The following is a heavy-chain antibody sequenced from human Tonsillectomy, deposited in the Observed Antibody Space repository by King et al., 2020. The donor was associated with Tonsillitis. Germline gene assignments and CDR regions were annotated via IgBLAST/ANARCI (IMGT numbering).Heavy chain of an antibody. CDR2: ISYDGSNK. CDR1: GFTFSSYA. Sequence: QLVQSGGGVVQPGRSLRLFCAASGFTFSSYAMHWVRQAPGKGLEWVAGISYDGSNKYYADSVKGRFTISRDNSKNTLYLQMNSLRAEDTAVYYCARDRGRFRSLFDPWGQGTLVTVSS. D-gene: IGHD2/OR15-2a*01. J-gene: IGHJ5*02. CDR3: ARDRGRFRSLFDP. V-gene: IGHV3-30*01.